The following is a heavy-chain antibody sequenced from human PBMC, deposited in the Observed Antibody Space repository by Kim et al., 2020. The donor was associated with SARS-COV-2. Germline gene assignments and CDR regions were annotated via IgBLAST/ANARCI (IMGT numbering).Heavy chain of an antibody. V-gene: IGHV3-53*01. CDR2: IYIDANT. CDR1: GFTVSNNY. D-gene: IGHD6-19*01. CDR3: ARAVRVAGTFVS. J-gene: IGHJ4*02. Sequence: GGSLRLSCAASGFTVSNNYMSWLRQAPGKGLEWVSVIYIDANTYYADPVKGRFTISRDSFKNILYLQMDSLRAEDTAVYYCARAVRVAGTFVSWGQGTLVTVSS.